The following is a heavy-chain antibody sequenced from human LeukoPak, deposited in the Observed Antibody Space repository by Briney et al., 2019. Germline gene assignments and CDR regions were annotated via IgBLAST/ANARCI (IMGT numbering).Heavy chain of an antibody. V-gene: IGHV3-30-3*01. CDR2: ISYDGSNK. D-gene: IGHD3-9*01. CDR3: ARGPYYDILTGSPLYYGMDV. Sequence: GGSLRLSCAASRFTFSSYAMHWVRQAPGKGLEWVAVISYDGSNKYYADSVKGRFTISRDNSKNTLYLQMNSLRAEDTAVYYCARGPYYDILTGSPLYYGMDVWGQGTTVTVSS. CDR1: RFTFSSYA. J-gene: IGHJ6*02.